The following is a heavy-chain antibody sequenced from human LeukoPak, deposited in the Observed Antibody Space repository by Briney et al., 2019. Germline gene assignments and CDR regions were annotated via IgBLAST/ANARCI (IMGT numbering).Heavy chain of an antibody. J-gene: IGHJ4*02. V-gene: IGHV3-30*02. CDR1: GFTFSSYG. CDR2: IRYDGSNK. D-gene: IGHD2-2*01. Sequence: GGSLRLSCAASGFTFSSYGMHWVRQAPGKGLEWVAFIRYDGSNKYYADSVKGRFTISRDNSKNTLYLQMNSLRAEDTAVYYCAKSVIVVVPAATDYFDYWGQGTLVTVSS. CDR3: AKSVIVVVPAATDYFDY.